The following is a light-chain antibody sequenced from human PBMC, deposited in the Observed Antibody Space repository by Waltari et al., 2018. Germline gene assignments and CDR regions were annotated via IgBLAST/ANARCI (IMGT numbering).Light chain of an antibody. CDR1: GSNIGART. CDR3: AAWDDTLNGVL. Sequence: QSVLTQSPSTSGTPGQTVTLFCSGSGSNIGARTVNWYQQLPGTAPKLLIYSNNQRPSGVPDRFSDSKSGSSASLAISRLQSEDEADYYCAAWDDTLNGVLFGGGTKLTVL. CDR2: SNN. J-gene: IGLJ2*01. V-gene: IGLV1-44*01.